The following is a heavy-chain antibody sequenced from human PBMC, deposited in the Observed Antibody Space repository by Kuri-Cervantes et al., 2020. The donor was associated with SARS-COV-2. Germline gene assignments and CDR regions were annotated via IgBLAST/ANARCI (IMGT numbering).Heavy chain of an antibody. V-gene: IGHV3-30*04. J-gene: IGHJ4*02. D-gene: IGHD3-22*01. CDR1: GFTFSDCS. CDR3: ATLFDSSGFMFDY. CDR2: MSYDGSNI. Sequence: GESLKISCAASGFTFSDCSMHWVRQAPGKGLEWVAVMSYDGSNIYYADSVKGRFTISRDNSKNTLYLQMNSLRAEDTAIYYCATLFDSSGFMFDYWGQGTLVTASS.